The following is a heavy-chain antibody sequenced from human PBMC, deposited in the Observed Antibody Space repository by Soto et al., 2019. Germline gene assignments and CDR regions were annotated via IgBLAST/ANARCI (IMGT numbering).Heavy chain of an antibody. CDR3: ARKGGDYYGSWSYPTYNWFDP. CDR2: ISAYNGNT. Sequence: ASVKVSCKASGYTFTSYGISWVRQAPGQGLEWMGWISAYNGNTNYAQKLQGRVTMTTDTSKSTAYMGLSSLRSDDTAVYSCARKGGDYYGSWSYPTYNWFDPWGQGTLVTVSS. CDR1: GYTFTSYG. D-gene: IGHD3-10*01. V-gene: IGHV1-18*01. J-gene: IGHJ5*02.